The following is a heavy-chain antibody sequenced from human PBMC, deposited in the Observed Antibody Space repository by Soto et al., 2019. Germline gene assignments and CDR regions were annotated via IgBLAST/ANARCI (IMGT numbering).Heavy chain of an antibody. CDR2: IYYSGST. J-gene: IGHJ6*02. Sequence: SETLSLTCTVSGGSISSGGYYWSWIRQHPGKGLEWIGYIYYSGSTYYNPSLKSRVTISVDTSKNQFSLKLSSVTAADTAVYYCARVPLRGVITYYYYGMDVWGQGTTVTVSS. CDR3: ARVPLRGVITYYYYGMDV. CDR1: GGSISSGGYY. D-gene: IGHD3-10*01. V-gene: IGHV4-31*03.